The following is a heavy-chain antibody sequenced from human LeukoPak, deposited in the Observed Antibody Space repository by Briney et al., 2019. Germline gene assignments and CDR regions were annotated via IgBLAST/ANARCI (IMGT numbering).Heavy chain of an antibody. CDR1: GFTFDDYA. CDR2: INWNSGTI. CDR3: TKDPGTDYNDYDGGHFDY. Sequence: GGSLRLSCAASGFTFDDYAMHWVRQAPGKGLEWVSGINWNSGTIGYADSVKGRFTISRDNAKNSLFLQMNSLRAEDTAFYYCTKDPGTDYNDYDGGHFDYWGQGTLVTVSS. D-gene: IGHD4-11*01. J-gene: IGHJ4*02. V-gene: IGHV3-9*01.